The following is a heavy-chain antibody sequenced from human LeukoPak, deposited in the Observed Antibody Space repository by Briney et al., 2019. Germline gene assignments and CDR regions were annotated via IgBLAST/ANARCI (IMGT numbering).Heavy chain of an antibody. V-gene: IGHV3-64*01. CDR2: ISNNGDTT. CDR1: GFTFSNYA. Sequence: PGGSLRLSCAASGFTFSNYALHWVRQAPGKGLEYVSAISNNGDTTYYASSVKGRFTISRDNSKNTLSLQMGSLRAEDMAVYFCVRSRAVPAASDYYFYYGMDVWGQGTTVTVSS. D-gene: IGHD2-2*01. CDR3: VRSRAVPAASDYYFYYGMDV. J-gene: IGHJ6*02.